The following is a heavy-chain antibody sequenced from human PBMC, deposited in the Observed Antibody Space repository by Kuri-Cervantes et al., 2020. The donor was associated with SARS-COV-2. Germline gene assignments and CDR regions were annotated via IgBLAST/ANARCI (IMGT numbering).Heavy chain of an antibody. D-gene: IGHD3-16*01. J-gene: IGHJ4*02. CDR2: IYYSGST. V-gene: IGHV4-61*01. CDR3: ARGEYSYAPDFDS. CDR1: GGSISSGSYY. Sequence: SETLSLTCTVSGGSISSGSYYWSWIRQPPGKGLEWIGYIYYSGSTNYNPSLKSRVTISVDTSKNQFSLNLDSVTAADTAVYYCARGEYSYAPDFDSWGQGTLVTVSS.